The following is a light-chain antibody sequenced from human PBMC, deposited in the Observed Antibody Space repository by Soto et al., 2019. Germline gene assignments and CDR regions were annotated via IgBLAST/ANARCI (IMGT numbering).Light chain of an antibody. CDR1: QSLGSTF. J-gene: IGKJ4*01. CDR3: QQYGRLPLS. Sequence: EILLTQSPGTLSLSPGDRATLSCRASQSLGSTFLAWYQQKSGQSPRLLIYGASDRATDVPDRFSGSGSVADFTLTISRLEPEDFAVYFCQQYGRLPLSFGGGTKVEIK. V-gene: IGKV3-20*01. CDR2: GAS.